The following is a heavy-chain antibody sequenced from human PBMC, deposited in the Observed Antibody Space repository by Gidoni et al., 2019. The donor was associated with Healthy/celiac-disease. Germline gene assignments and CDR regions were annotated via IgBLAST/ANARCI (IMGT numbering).Heavy chain of an antibody. CDR3: ARDRYAVVAPGAIVSFDI. CDR1: GCTFSSYG. D-gene: IGHD2-2*01. Sequence: QVQLGESGGGGVQPGRSLRLSCAASGCTFSSYGRHWVRQAPGKGLEWVSVIWYDGSNNYYADSVKGRFTISRDNSKNTLYLQLNSLRAEDTAVYYCARDRYAVVAPGAIVSFDIWGQGTMVTVSS. CDR2: IWYDGSNN. V-gene: IGHV3-33*01. J-gene: IGHJ3*02.